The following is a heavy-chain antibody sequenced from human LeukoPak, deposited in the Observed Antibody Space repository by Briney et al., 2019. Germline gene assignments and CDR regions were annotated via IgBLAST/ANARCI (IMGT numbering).Heavy chain of an antibody. J-gene: IGHJ5*02. V-gene: IGHV4-59*01. CDR1: GGSFSSYY. CDR2: IHYSGST. CDR3: ARTTEDCSSTSCYQYWFDP. D-gene: IGHD2-2*01. Sequence: SETLSLTCTVSGGSFSSYYWSWIRQPPGKGLEWSGYIHYSGSTSYNPSLKSRVTISVDTSKNQISLKVRSATAADTAVYYCARTTEDCSSTSCYQYWFDPWGQGTLVTVSS.